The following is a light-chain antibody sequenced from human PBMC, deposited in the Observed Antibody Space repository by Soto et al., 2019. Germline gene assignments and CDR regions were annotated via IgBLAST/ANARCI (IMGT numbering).Light chain of an antibody. J-gene: IGLJ2*01. Sequence: QPVLTQPPSASGTPGQRVTIHCSGSSSNIGSHTVNWYQQLPGTAPKLLVYSSNQRPSGVPDRFSGSKSGTSASLAISGLQSEDEADYYCAAWDGSLNGVVFGGGTKLTVL. CDR3: AAWDGSLNGVV. CDR1: SSNIGSHT. CDR2: SSN. V-gene: IGLV1-44*01.